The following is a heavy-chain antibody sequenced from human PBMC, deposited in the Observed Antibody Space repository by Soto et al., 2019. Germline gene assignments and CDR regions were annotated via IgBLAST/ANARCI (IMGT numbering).Heavy chain of an antibody. CDR2: ISAYNGNT. CDR3: ARDSLPTPRYYDIWSGYQPFFDY. D-gene: IGHD3-3*01. Sequence: ASVKVSCKASGYTFTSYGISWVRQAPGQGLEWMGWISAYNGNTNYAQKLQGRVTMTTDTSTSTAYMELRSLRSDDTAVYYCARDSLPTPRYYDIWSGYQPFFDYWGQGTLATVSS. V-gene: IGHV1-18*01. J-gene: IGHJ4*02. CDR1: GYTFTSYG.